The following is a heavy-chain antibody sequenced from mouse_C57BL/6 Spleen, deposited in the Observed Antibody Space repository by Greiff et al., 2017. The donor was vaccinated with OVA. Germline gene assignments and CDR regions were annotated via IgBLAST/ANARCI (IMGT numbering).Heavy chain of an antibody. CDR1: GYTFTSYW. J-gene: IGHJ2*01. V-gene: IGHV1-64*01. CDR2: IHPNSGST. Sequence: QVHVKQPGAELVKPGASVKLSCKASGYTFTSYWMHWVKQRPGQGLEWIGMIHPNSGSTNYNEKFKSKATLTVDKSSSTAYMQLSSLTSEDSAVYYCARENGSRYFDYWGQGTTLTVSS. CDR3: ARENGSRYFDY. D-gene: IGHD1-1*01.